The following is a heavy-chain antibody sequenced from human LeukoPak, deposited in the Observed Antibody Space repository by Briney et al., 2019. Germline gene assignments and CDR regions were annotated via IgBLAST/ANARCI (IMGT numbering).Heavy chain of an antibody. Sequence: PGGSLRLSCAASGVTFSSCSMSWVRQAPGKGLEWVSSISSSSNSIYYADSVKGRFTISRDNAKNSLYLQMNSLRAEDTAVYYCARSHPSGTYFAFDIWGQGTMVTVSS. CDR2: ISSSSNSI. V-gene: IGHV3-21*01. J-gene: IGHJ3*02. CDR1: GVTFSSCS. D-gene: IGHD1-26*01. CDR3: ARSHPSGTYFAFDI.